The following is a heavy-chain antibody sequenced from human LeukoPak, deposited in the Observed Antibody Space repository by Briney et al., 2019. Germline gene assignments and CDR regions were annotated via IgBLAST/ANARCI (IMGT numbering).Heavy chain of an antibody. CDR2: IRYDGSNK. J-gene: IGHJ4*02. CDR3: AKAYYYYVSSGYLGY. D-gene: IGHD3-22*01. Sequence: PGGSLRLSCAASGFTFSSYGMHWVRQAPGKGLEWVAFIRYDGSNKYYADSVKGRFTISRDNSKNTLYLQMNSLRAEDTAVYYCAKAYYYYVSSGYLGYWGQGTLVTVSS. V-gene: IGHV3-30*02. CDR1: GFTFSSYG.